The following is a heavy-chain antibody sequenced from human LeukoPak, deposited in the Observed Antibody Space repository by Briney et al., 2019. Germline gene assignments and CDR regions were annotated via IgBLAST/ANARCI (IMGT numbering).Heavy chain of an antibody. CDR3: ASYCSGGSCYYPCAFDI. D-gene: IGHD2-15*01. CDR1: GFTFSSYS. CDR2: ISSSSSYI. Sequence: GGSLRLSCAASGFTFSSYSMNWVRQAPGKGLEWVSSISSSSSYIYYADSVKGRFTISRDNAKNSLYLQMNSLRAEDTAVYYCASYCSGGSCYYPCAFDIWGQGTMVTVSS. J-gene: IGHJ3*02. V-gene: IGHV3-21*01.